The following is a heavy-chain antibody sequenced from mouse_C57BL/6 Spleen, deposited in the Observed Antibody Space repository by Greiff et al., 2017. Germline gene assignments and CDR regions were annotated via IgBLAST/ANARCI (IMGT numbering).Heavy chain of an antibody. CDR3: ARSGGYGSSFAWFAY. D-gene: IGHD1-1*01. Sequence: QVHVKQSGAELVKPGASVKISCKASGYAFSSYWMNWVKQRPGKGLEWIGQIYPGGGDTNYNGKFKGQATLTADKSSSTAYMQLSSLTSEDSAVYFCARSGGYGSSFAWFAYWGQGTLVTVSA. J-gene: IGHJ3*01. CDR2: IYPGGGDT. CDR1: GYAFSSYW. V-gene: IGHV1-80*01.